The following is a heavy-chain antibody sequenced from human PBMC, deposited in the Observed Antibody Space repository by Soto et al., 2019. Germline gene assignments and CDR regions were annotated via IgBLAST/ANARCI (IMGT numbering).Heavy chain of an antibody. Sequence: PGGSLRPSCAASGFTFSSYGMHWVRQAPGKGLEWVAVIWYDGSNKYYADSVKGRFTISRDNSKNTLYLQMNSLRAEDTAVYYCARVVVPAAMPVSYGMDVWGQGTTVTVSS. D-gene: IGHD2-2*01. CDR2: IWYDGSNK. CDR3: ARVVVPAAMPVSYGMDV. J-gene: IGHJ6*02. CDR1: GFTFSSYG. V-gene: IGHV3-33*01.